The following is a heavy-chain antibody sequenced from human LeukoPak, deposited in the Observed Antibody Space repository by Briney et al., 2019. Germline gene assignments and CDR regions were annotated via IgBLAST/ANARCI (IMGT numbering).Heavy chain of an antibody. CDR2: ISGSGGGT. Sequence: GGSLRLSCAASGFTFSSYAMSWVRQAPGKGLEWVSAISGSGGGTYYADSVKGRFTISRDNSKNTLYLQMNSLRAEDTAVYYCAKDLGLGRYFDWLSGLVDYWGQGTLVTVSS. CDR3: AKDLGLGRYFDWLSGLVDY. CDR1: GFTFSSYA. V-gene: IGHV3-23*01. J-gene: IGHJ4*02. D-gene: IGHD3-9*01.